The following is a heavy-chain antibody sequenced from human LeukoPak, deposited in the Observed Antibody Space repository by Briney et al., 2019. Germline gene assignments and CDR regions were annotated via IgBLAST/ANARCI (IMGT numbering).Heavy chain of an antibody. J-gene: IGHJ5*02. V-gene: IGHV1-18*01. CDR1: GYTFTSYG. Sequence: ASVKVFCKASGYTFTSYGISWVRQAPGQGLEWMGWISAYNGNTNYAQKLQGRVTMTTDTSTSTAYMELRSLRSDDTAVYYCARGGTGPPRGSWFDPWGQGTLVTVSS. D-gene: IGHD2-8*02. CDR2: ISAYNGNT. CDR3: ARGGTGPPRGSWFDP.